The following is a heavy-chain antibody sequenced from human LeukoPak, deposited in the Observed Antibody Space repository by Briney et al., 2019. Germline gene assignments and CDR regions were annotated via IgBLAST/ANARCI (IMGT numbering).Heavy chain of an antibody. CDR2: IYHSGRT. J-gene: IGHJ1*01. V-gene: IGHV4-39*01. D-gene: IGHD3-22*01. CDR3: ARRRYYDSTGYFE. Sequence: SETLSLTCAVSGDYISSSSYYWGWIRQSPGTGLEWIGDIYHSGRTYYNPSLKSRVAISIDTSKNQFSLRLRSVTAADTAVFYCARRRYYDSTGYFEWGRGTLVTVSS. CDR1: GDYISSSSYY.